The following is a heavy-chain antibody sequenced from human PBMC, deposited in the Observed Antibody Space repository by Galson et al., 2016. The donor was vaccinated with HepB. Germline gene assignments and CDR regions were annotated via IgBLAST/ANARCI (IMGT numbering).Heavy chain of an antibody. CDR2: IHHRGNT. CDR3: ARLGPPHSGVDY. CDR1: GYSISSGYY. D-gene: IGHD2-21*01. J-gene: IGHJ4*02. V-gene: IGHV4-38-2*01. Sequence: SETLSLTCPVSGYSISSGYYWGWVRQSPEKGLEWLGSIHHRGNTYYNPSLKSRVTISVDLSKNIFSLRLTSVTAADTAVYYCARLGPPHSGVDYWGQGTLVIVSS.